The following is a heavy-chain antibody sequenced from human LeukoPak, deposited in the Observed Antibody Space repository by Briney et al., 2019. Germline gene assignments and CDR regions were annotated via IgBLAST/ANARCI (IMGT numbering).Heavy chain of an antibody. CDR3: ARGGCSGGTCYAY. CDR2: ISSSSSTI. CDR1: GFTFSSYN. D-gene: IGHD2-15*01. Sequence: GGSLRLSCAASGFTFSSYNMNWVRQAPGKGLEWVSYISSSSSTIYYADSVKGRFTISRDNAKNSLYLQMNSLRAEDTAVYYCARGGCSGGTCYAYWGQGTLVTVSS. V-gene: IGHV3-48*04. J-gene: IGHJ4*02.